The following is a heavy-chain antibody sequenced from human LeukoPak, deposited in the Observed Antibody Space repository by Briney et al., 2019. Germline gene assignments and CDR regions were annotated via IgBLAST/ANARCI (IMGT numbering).Heavy chain of an antibody. J-gene: IGHJ4*02. CDR1: GGSFSGYY. CDR2: INHSGST. CDR3: ASIKGADY. D-gene: IGHD1-14*01. Sequence: SETLSLTCAVYGGSFSGYYWSWIRQPPGKGLEWIGEINHSGSTNYNPSLKSRVTISVDTSKNRFSLKLSSVTAADTAVYYCASIKGADYWGQGTLVTVSS. V-gene: IGHV4-34*01.